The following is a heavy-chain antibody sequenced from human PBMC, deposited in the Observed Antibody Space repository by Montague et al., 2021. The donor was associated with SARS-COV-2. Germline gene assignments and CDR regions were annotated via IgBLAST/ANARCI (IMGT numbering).Heavy chain of an antibody. D-gene: IGHD2/OR15-2a*01. CDR2: IFHTGRA. CDR3: ARVRLFYYLDY. V-gene: IGHV4-31*03. Sequence: TLSLTCTVSGTSIRSGGCYWTWIRQHPGKGLEWIGYIFHTGRAYYNPSLETRVNISVDTSNNLFSLRPSSVTAADTAMYFCARVRLFYYLDYWGQGTLVTVSS. CDR1: GTSIRSGGCY. J-gene: IGHJ4*02.